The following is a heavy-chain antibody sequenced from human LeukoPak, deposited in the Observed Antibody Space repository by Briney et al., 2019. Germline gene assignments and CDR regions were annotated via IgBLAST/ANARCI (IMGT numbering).Heavy chain of an antibody. CDR2: ISYDGSNK. D-gene: IGHD2-2*01. Sequence: GRSLRLSCAASGFTFSSYGMPWVRQAPGKGLEWVAVISYDGSNKYYADSVKGRFTISRDNSKNTLYLQMNSLRAEDTAVYYCATSTDADAFDIWGQGTMVTVSS. CDR1: GFTFSSYG. V-gene: IGHV3-30*03. J-gene: IGHJ3*02. CDR3: ATSTDADAFDI.